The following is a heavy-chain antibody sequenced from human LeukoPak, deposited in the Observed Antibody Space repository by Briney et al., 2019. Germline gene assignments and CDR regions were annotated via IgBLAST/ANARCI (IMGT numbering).Heavy chain of an antibody. Sequence: GSLRLSCAASAFTFTNYWMSWVRQAPGKGLEWVANIKEDGSEKYYVDSVKGRFTISRDNAKNSLYLQMNSLRAEDTAVYYYVRDNCTGTSCHHFDYWGQGTLVTVSS. V-gene: IGHV3-7*01. CDR3: VRDNCTGTSCHHFDY. D-gene: IGHD2-2*01. CDR1: AFTFTNYW. CDR2: IKEDGSEK. J-gene: IGHJ4*02.